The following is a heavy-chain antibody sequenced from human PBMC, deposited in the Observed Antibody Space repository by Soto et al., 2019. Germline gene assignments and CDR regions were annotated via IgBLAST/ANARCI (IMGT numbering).Heavy chain of an antibody. CDR1: GGSIISNYW. Sequence: PSETLSLTCAVSGGSIISNYWWAWIRQSPGEGLVWIGSIYHSGTTYYNPSLESRVIISVDTSESRFTLKLSSVTAADTAVYYCARGSGGNSGYWGQGTPVTVSS. V-gene: IGHV4-38-2*01. CDR2: IYHSGTT. CDR3: ARGSGGNSGY. D-gene: IGHD2-21*02. J-gene: IGHJ4*02.